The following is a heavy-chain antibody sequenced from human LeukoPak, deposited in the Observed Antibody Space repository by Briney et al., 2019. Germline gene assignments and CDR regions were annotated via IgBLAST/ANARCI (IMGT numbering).Heavy chain of an antibody. CDR3: TTDLGEWELLGAFDY. V-gene: IGHV3-15*01. CDR2: IKSKTDGGTT. CDR1: GFTFSNAW. D-gene: IGHD1-26*01. Sequence: GGSLRLSCAASGFTFSNAWMSWVRQVPGKGLEWVGRIKSKTDGGTTDYAAPVKGRFTISRDDSKNTLYLQMNSLKTEDTAVYYCTTDLGEWELLGAFDYWGQGTLVTVSS. J-gene: IGHJ4*02.